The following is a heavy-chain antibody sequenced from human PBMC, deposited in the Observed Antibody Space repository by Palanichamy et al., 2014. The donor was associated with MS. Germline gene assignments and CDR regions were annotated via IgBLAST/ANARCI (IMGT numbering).Heavy chain of an antibody. CDR3: VHGRGMVHDVLDV. D-gene: IGHD3-10*01. V-gene: IGHV2-5*02. Sequence: QITLKESGPTLVKPTQTLTLTCTFSGFSLSTIGIGVGWIRQPPGKALEFLALIYWDGDQRYNPSLKDRLTIAKGTSKNQVVLTMTTVDPVDTATYYCVHGRGMVHDVLDVWGQGTVVTVSS. CDR2: IYWDGDQ. CDR1: GFSLSTIGIG. J-gene: IGHJ3*01.